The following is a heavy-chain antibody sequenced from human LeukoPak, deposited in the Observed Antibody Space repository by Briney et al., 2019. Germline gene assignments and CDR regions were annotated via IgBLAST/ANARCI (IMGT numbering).Heavy chain of an antibody. CDR2: IYYSGST. V-gene: IGHV4-39*01. CDR3: ARRKKGIVRATYFDY. CDR1: GGSISSSSYY. J-gene: IGHJ4*02. Sequence: PSETLSLTCTVSGGSISSSSYYWGWIRQPPGKGLEWIGSIYYSGSTYYNPSLKSRVTISVDTSKNQFSLKLSSVTAADTAVYYCARRKKGIVRATYFDYWGQGTLVTVSS. D-gene: IGHD1-26*01.